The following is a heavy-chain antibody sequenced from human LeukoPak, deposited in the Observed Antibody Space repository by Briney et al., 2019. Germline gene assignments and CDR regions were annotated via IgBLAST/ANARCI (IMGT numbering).Heavy chain of an antibody. CDR2: IIPILGIA. CDR3: VGYCSGGSCYGYGQYYYYYYGMDV. D-gene: IGHD2-15*01. CDR1: GYTFTSYG. Sequence: SVKVSCKASGYTFTSYGISWVRQAPGQGLEWMGRIIPILGIANYAQKFQGRVTITADKSTSTAYMELSSLRSEDTAVYYCVGYCSGGSCYGYGQYYYYYYGMDVWGQGTTVTVSS. J-gene: IGHJ6*02. V-gene: IGHV1-69*04.